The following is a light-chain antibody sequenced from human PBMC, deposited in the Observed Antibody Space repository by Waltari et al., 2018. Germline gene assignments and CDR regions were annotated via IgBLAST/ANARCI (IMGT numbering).Light chain of an antibody. CDR3: MQALQTPYT. J-gene: IGKJ2*01. V-gene: IGKV2-28*01. CDR2: LGS. CDR1: QSLLHSNGYNY. Sequence: IVMTQSPLSLPVTPGEPASISCRSSQSLLHSNGYNYLDWYLQKPGQSPQPLIYLGSNRASGVPDRFSGSGSGTDCTLKISRVEAEDVGVYYCMQALQTPYTFGQGTKLEIK.